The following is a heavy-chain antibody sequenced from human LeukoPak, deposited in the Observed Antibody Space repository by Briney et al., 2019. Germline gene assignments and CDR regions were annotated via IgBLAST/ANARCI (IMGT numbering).Heavy chain of an antibody. J-gene: IGHJ5*02. Sequence: SETLSLTCTVSGGSLSSYYWSWIRQPPGKGLEWIGYIYYSGSTNYNPSLKSRVTISVDTSKNQSSLKLNSVTAADTAVYYCARTTEDCSSTSCYQYWFDPWGQGTLVTVSS. CDR3: ARTTEDCSSTSCYQYWFDP. CDR2: IYYSGST. V-gene: IGHV4-59*01. D-gene: IGHD2-2*01. CDR1: GGSLSSYY.